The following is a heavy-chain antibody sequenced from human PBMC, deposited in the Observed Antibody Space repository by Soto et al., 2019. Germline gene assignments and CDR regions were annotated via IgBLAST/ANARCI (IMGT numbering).Heavy chain of an antibody. CDR2: ISYDGSNK. Sequence: GGSLRLSCAASGFTFSSYAMHWVRQAPGKGLEWVAVISYDGSNKYYADSVKGRFTISRDNSKNTLYLQMNSLRAEDTAVYYCARGGYCSGGSYYKWFDPWGQGTLVTVSS. D-gene: IGHD2-15*01. J-gene: IGHJ5*02. V-gene: IGHV3-30-3*01. CDR3: ARGGYCSGGSYYKWFDP. CDR1: GFTFSSYA.